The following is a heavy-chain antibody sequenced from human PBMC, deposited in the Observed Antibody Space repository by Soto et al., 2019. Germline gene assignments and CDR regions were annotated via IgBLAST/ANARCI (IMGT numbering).Heavy chain of an antibody. J-gene: IGHJ4*02. CDR2: IHSSGTT. Sequence: PSETLSLTCIVSGVSITDFYWTWSRQPPGKGLEWIGYIHSSGTTNYNPSLKSRVTMSVDTSKNQFSLKLSSVTAADTAVYYCARDGSYYNYWGQGTLVTVSS. CDR1: GVSITDFY. V-gene: IGHV4-59*01. CDR3: ARDGSYYNY. D-gene: IGHD1-26*01.